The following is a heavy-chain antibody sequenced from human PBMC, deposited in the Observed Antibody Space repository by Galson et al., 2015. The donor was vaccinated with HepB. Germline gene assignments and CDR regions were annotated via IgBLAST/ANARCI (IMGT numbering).Heavy chain of an antibody. CDR1: GGTFSSYA. CDR2: IIPIFGTA. CDR3: ARVQGDDILTGDGMDV. Sequence: SVKVSCKASGGTFSSYAISWVRQAPGQGLEWMGGIIPIFGTANYAQKFQGRVTITADKSTSTAYMELSSLRSEDTAVYYCARVQGDDILTGDGMDVWGQGTTVTVSS. V-gene: IGHV1-69*06. J-gene: IGHJ6*02. D-gene: IGHD3-9*01.